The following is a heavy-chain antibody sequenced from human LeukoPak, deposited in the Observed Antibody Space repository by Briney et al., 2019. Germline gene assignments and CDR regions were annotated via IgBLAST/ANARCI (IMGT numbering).Heavy chain of an antibody. CDR2: ISAYNGNT. Sequence: GASVKVSCKASGYTLTSYGISWVRQAPGQGLEWMGWISAYNGNTNYAQKLQGRVTMTTDTSTSTAYMELRSLRSDDTAVYYCARAESRLGYCSGGTCSSPQYWGQGTLVTVSS. CDR1: GYTLTSYG. J-gene: IGHJ4*02. D-gene: IGHD2-15*01. V-gene: IGHV1-18*01. CDR3: ARAESRLGYCSGGTCSSPQY.